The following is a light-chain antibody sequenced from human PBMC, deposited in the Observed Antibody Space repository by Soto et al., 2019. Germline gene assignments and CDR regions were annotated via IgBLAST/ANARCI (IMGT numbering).Light chain of an antibody. CDR1: KSNIGNNY. CDR3: GTWDSSLSTYV. Sequence: QSVLTQPPSVSAAPGQKVTISCSGSKSNIGNNYVSWYQQLPGTAPKVLIYDNNKRPSGIPDRFSGSKSATSATLGITGLQTGDEADYYCGTWDSSLSTYVFGTGTKLTVL. J-gene: IGLJ1*01. V-gene: IGLV1-51*01. CDR2: DNN.